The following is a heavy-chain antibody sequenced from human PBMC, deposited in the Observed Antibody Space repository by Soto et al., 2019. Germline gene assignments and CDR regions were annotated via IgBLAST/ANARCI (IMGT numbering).Heavy chain of an antibody. CDR1: GVTFFNAG. V-gene: IGHV3-15*01. CDR2: IKSKSEGGTT. J-gene: IGHJ4*02. D-gene: IGHD2-2*01. Sequence: GGSLRLSCAASGVTFFNAGMNGVRKTPGKGLEWVGRIKSKSEGGTTDYAAPVKGRFTISRDQSKNTLYLQMNSLRAEDTAVYYCARDFCPVPTCYDLWGQGVLVTVSS. CDR3: ARDFCPVPTCYDL.